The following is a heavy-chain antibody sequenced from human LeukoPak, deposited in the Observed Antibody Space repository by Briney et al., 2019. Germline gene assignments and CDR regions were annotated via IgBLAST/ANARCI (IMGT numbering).Heavy chain of an antibody. V-gene: IGHV3-48*03. CDR1: GFTFSSYE. Sequence: GGSLRLSCAASGFTFSSYEMIWVRQAPGKGREWVSYISSSGSTIYYADSVKGRFTISRDNAKNSLYLQMNSLRAEDTVVYYCARELIVVVPAAKCGMDVWGQGTTVTVSS. CDR2: ISSSGSTI. J-gene: IGHJ6*02. D-gene: IGHD2-2*01. CDR3: ARELIVVVPAAKCGMDV.